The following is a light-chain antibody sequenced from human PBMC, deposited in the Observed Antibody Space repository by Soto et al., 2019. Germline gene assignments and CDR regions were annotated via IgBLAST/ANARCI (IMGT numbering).Light chain of an antibody. CDR1: TGAVTSTYY. J-gene: IGLJ2*01. V-gene: IGLV7-43*01. CDR2: STG. Sequence: QAVVTQEPSLTVSPGGTVTLTCASSTGAVTSTYYPNWFQQKPGQPPRSLIDSTGNKHTWTPARFSGSLLGGKADLTLSGVQPEDEAEYYCLLYFGGTRVFGGGTKLTVL. CDR3: LLYFGGTRV.